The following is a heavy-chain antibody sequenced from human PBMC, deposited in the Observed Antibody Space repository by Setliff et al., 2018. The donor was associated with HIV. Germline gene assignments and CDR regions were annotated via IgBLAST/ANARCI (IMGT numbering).Heavy chain of an antibody. V-gene: IGHV1-69*06. CDR1: GHTFTNYD. J-gene: IGHJ5*02. D-gene: IGHD6-19*01. CDR2: IIPIFGTA. Sequence: GASVKVSCKPPGHTFTNYDIHWMRRAPGQGLEWMGGIIPIFGTANYAQKFQGRLTLTADMSTSTVYMDLRRLTSGDTAMYYCARDRVSGWNNWFDPWGQGTLVTVSS. CDR3: ARDRVSGWNNWFDP.